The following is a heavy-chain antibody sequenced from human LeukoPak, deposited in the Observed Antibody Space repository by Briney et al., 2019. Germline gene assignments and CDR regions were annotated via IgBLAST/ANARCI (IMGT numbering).Heavy chain of an antibody. D-gene: IGHD5-18*01. CDR2: IYYSGST. V-gene: IGHV4-61*01. J-gene: IGHJ4*02. CDR3: ARGRTGLGYSYGYYPDY. CDR1: GGSVSSGSYY. Sequence: SETLSLTCTVSGGSVSSGSYYWSWIRQPPGKGLEWIGYIYYSGSTNYNPSLKSRVTISVDTSKNQFSLKLSSVTAADTAVYYCARGRTGLGYSYGYYPDYWGQGTLVTVSS.